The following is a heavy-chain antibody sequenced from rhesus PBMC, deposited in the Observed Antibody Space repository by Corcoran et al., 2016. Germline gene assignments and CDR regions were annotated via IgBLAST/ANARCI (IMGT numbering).Heavy chain of an antibody. V-gene: IGHV4S9*01. Sequence: QVQLQESGPGLVKPSETLSLTSAVSGGSISDSYYWNWIRHPPGNGLEWIGNIYGNRANTYYNPSLKSPVTNSKGTSKNQFFLKVGSGTAADTAVYYCARPEGYWGQGVLVTVSS. CDR3: ARPEGY. CDR1: GGSISDSYY. CDR2: IYGNRANT. J-gene: IGHJ4*01.